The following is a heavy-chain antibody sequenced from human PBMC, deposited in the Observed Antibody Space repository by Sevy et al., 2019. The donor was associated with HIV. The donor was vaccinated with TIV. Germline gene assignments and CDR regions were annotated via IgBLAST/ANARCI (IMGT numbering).Heavy chain of an antibody. J-gene: IGHJ6*03. CDR2: IYHSGST. CDR3: ARDLGSGWPDYYYYYMDV. CDR1: GYSISSGYY. Sequence: SETLSLTCAVSGYSISSGYYWGWIRQPPGKGVEWIGSIYHSGSTYYNPSLKSRVTISVDTSKNQFSLKLSSVTAADTAVYYCARDLGSGWPDYYYYYMDVWGKGTTVTVSS. D-gene: IGHD6-19*01. V-gene: IGHV4-38-2*02.